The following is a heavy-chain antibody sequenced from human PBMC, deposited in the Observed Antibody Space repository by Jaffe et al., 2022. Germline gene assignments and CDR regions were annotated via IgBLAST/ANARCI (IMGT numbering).Heavy chain of an antibody. CDR2: ILFDGTRK. Sequence: QVQLVESGGGVVQPGESLRLSCAASGFTFSNSGMHWVRQAPGKGLEWLGFILFDGTRKYYADSVKGRFTISRDNSENTLSLQMNSLTTDDTAVYYCAKGDSATSQGGYWGQGTLVTVSS. CDR1: GFTFSNSG. CDR3: AKGDSATSQGGY. J-gene: IGHJ4*02. V-gene: IGHV3-30*02. D-gene: IGHD3-16*01.